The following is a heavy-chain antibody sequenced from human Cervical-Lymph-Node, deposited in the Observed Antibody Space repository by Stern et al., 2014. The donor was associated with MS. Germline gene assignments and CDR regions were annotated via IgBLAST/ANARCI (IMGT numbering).Heavy chain of an antibody. CDR1: GYTFTSYA. D-gene: IGHD3-22*01. V-gene: IGHV1-3*01. Sequence: QVQLVESGAEVKKPGASVKVSCKASGYTFTSYAMHWVRQAPGQRLEWMGWINAGNGNTKYSQKFQGRVTITRDTSASTAYMELSSLRSEDTAVYYCARDQYYYDSSGYYYDAYYYYGMDVWGQGTTVTVSS. CDR2: INAGNGNT. J-gene: IGHJ6*02. CDR3: ARDQYYYDSSGYYYDAYYYYGMDV.